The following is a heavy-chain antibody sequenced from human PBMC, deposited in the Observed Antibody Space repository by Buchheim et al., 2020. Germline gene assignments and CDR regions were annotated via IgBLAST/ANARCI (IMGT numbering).Heavy chain of an antibody. CDR2: ISSSSSTI. CDR3: ARDLGGSGSYYNSAFYYYYYGMDV. Sequence: EVQLVESGGGLVQPGGSLRLPCAASGFTFSSYSMNWVRQAPGKGLEWVSYISSSSSTIYYADSVKGRFTISRDNAKNSLYLQMNSLRAEDTAVYYCARDLGGSGSYYNSAFYYYYYGMDVWGQGTT. J-gene: IGHJ6*02. V-gene: IGHV3-48*04. CDR1: GFTFSSYS. D-gene: IGHD3-10*01.